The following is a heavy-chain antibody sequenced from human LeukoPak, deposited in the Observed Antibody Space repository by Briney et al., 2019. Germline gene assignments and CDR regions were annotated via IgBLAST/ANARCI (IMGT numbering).Heavy chain of an antibody. Sequence: GESLRLSCAASGFSFSTYWMSWVRQAPGKGLEWVANTNQDGTEKYYVDSVKGRFTVSRDYAKNSLYLQMNSLRVEDTAVYYCAKVAKYFYGPETYYFFEQWGQGTPVTASS. CDR3: AKVAKYFYGPETYYFFEQ. V-gene: IGHV3-7*01. CDR2: TNQDGTEK. D-gene: IGHD3-10*01. CDR1: GFSFSTYW. J-gene: IGHJ4*02.